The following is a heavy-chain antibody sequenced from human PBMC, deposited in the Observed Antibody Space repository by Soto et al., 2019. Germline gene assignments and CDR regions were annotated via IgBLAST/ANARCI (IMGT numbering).Heavy chain of an antibody. D-gene: IGHD5-12*01. Sequence: GESLKISCKGSGYSFTSYWISWVRQMPGKGLEWMGRIDPSDSYTNYSPSFQGHVTISADKSISTAYLQWSSLKASDTAMYYCARDGNIVATIVDYYYGMYVWVQGTTVTVSS. V-gene: IGHV5-10-1*01. J-gene: IGHJ6*02. CDR1: GYSFTSYW. CDR3: ARDGNIVATIVDYYYGMYV. CDR2: IDPSDSYT.